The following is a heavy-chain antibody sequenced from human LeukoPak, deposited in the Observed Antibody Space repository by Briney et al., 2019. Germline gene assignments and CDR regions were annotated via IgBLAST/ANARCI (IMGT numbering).Heavy chain of an antibody. D-gene: IGHD3-16*01. CDR2: IKTDGTIT. J-gene: IGHJ6*03. V-gene: IGHV3-74*01. Sequence: GGSLRLSCAASGFPFSTYWMHWVRQAPGKGLVWVSRIKTDGTITTYADSVKGRFTISRDDAKSTLYLQMNSLRVEDTAVYYCARGGGANYNMDVWGKGTTVTVSS. CDR3: ARGGGANYNMDV. CDR1: GFPFSTYW.